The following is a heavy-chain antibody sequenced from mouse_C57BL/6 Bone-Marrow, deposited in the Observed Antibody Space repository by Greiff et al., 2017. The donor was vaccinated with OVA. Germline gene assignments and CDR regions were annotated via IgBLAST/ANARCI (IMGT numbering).Heavy chain of an antibody. V-gene: IGHV1-78*01. Sequence: VKLMESDAELVKPGASVKISCKVSGYTFTDHTIHWMKQRPEQGLEWIGYIYPRDGSTKYNEKFKGKATLTADKSSSTAYMQLNSLTSEDSAVYFCARWANWDEGYFDYWGQGTTLTVSS. J-gene: IGHJ2*01. CDR2: IYPRDGST. CDR3: ARWANWDEGYFDY. CDR1: GYTFTDHT. D-gene: IGHD4-1*01.